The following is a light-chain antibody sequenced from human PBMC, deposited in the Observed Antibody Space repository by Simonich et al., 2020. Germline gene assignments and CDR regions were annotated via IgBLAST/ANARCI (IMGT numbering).Light chain of an antibody. Sequence: DIQLTQSPSFLSASVGDRVTITCRASQGISSYLAWHQQKPGKAPKLLIYAASTFQSGVPSRFSGSGSGTEFTLTISSLQPEDFATYYCQQSYSTPWTFGQGTKVEIK. J-gene: IGKJ1*01. CDR2: AAS. CDR3: QQSYSTPWT. V-gene: IGKV1-9*01. CDR1: QGISSY.